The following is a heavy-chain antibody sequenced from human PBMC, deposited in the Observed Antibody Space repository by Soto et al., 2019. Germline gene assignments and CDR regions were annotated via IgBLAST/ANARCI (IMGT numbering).Heavy chain of an antibody. Sequence: ASVEVSCKASGYTFTSYYMHWVRQAPGQGLEWMGIINPSGGSTSYAQKFQGRVTMTRDTSTSTVYMELSSLRSEDTAVYYCARDREHYDILTGFQHWGQGTLVTVSS. CDR1: GYTFTSYY. V-gene: IGHV1-46*01. D-gene: IGHD3-9*01. CDR2: INPSGGST. CDR3: ARDREHYDILTGFQH. J-gene: IGHJ1*01.